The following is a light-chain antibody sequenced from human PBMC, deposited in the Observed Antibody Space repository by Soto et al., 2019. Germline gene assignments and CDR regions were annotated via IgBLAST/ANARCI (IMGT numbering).Light chain of an antibody. Sequence: DIKMTQSPSSLSASVGDSVTITCQASQDINKYLNWYQQRPGEAPKPLIYDASNLEKGVPSRFSGSLFGTEFTLTIIGLQPEDFAIYYCQQFENLPRTFGQGTKMEIK. CDR3: QQFENLPRT. CDR1: QDINKY. CDR2: DAS. V-gene: IGKV1-33*01. J-gene: IGKJ1*01.